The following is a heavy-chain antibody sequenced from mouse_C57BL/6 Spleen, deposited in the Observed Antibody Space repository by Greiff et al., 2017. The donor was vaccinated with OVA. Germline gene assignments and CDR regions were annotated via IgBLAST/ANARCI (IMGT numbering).Heavy chain of an antibody. Sequence: VQLQQSGPELVKPGASVKIPCKASGYTLTDYNMDWVKQSHGKSLEWIGDINPNNGGTIYNQKFKGKATLTVDKSSSTAYMELRSLTSEDTAVYYCARKGGWLLHPYAMDYWGQRTSVTVSS. CDR2: INPNNGGT. J-gene: IGHJ4*01. CDR3: ARKGGWLLHPYAMDY. V-gene: IGHV1-18*01. CDR1: GYTLTDYN. D-gene: IGHD2-3*01.